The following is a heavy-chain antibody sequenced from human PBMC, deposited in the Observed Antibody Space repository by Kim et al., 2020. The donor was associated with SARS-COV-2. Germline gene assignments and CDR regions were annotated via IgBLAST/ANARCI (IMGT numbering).Heavy chain of an antibody. CDR3: ARDKPLSIAARYYGMDV. Sequence: ASVKVSCKASGYTFTSYYMHRVRQAPGQGLEWMGIINPSGGSTSYAQKFQGRVTMTRDTSTSTVYMELSSLRSEDMAVYYCARDKPLSIAARYYGMDVWGQGTTVTVSS. CDR2: INPSGGST. V-gene: IGHV1-46*01. J-gene: IGHJ6*02. D-gene: IGHD6-6*01. CDR1: GYTFTSYY.